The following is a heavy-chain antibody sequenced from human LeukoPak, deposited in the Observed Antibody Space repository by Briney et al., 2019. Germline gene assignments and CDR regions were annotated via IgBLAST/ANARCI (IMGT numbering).Heavy chain of an antibody. CDR2: ISSAGSYI. CDR1: GFTFSTYD. Sequence: GGSLRLPCAASGFTFSTYDMNWVRQAPGKGLEWVSSISSAGSYIYSADSVKGRFTISRDNARNSLYLQMSRLRAEDTAVYYCARAQGYSNAFDIWGQGTMVTVSS. CDR3: ARAQGYSNAFDI. D-gene: IGHD5-18*01. V-gene: IGHV3-21*01. J-gene: IGHJ3*02.